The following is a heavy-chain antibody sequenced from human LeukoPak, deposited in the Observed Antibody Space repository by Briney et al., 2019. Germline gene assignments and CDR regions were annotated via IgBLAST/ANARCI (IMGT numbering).Heavy chain of an antibody. V-gene: IGHV3-74*01. J-gene: IGHJ6*03. CDR3: AISGWSTYYYYYYMDV. Sequence: GRSLRLSCAASGFTFSSYWMHWVRQAPGKGLVWVSRINSDGSSTSYADSVKGRFTISRDNAKNTLYLQMDSLRAEDTAVYYCAISGWSTYYYYYYMDVWGKGTTVTVSS. D-gene: IGHD6-19*01. CDR2: INSDGSST. CDR1: GFTFSSYW.